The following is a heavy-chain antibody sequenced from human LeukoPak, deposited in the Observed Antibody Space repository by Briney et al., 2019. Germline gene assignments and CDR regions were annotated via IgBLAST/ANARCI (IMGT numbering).Heavy chain of an antibody. J-gene: IGHJ3*02. D-gene: IGHD1-26*01. CDR1: GYTLTELS. CDR3: ATSGSYVEVDAFDI. CDR2: FDPEDGET. V-gene: IGHV1-24*01. Sequence: ASVKVSFTVSGYTLTELSMHWVRQAPGKGLEWMGGFDPEDGETIYAQKFQGRVTMTEDTSTDTAYMELSSLRSEDTAVYYCATSGSYVEVDAFDIWGQGTMVTVSS.